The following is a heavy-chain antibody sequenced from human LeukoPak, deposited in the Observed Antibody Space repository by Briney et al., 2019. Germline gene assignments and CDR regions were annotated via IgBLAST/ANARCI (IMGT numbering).Heavy chain of an antibody. CDR3: ARARIAVAGFDY. V-gene: IGHV4-34*01. CDR2: INHSGST. J-gene: IGHJ4*02. CDR1: GGSFSGYH. D-gene: IGHD6-19*01. Sequence: SETLSLTCAVYGGSFSGYHWSWIRQPPGKGLEWIGEINHSGSTNYNPSLKSRVTISVDTSKNQFSLKLSSVTAADTAVYYCARARIAVAGFDYWGQGTLVTVSS.